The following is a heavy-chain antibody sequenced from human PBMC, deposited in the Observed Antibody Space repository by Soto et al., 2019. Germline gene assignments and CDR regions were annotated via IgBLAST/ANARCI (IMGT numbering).Heavy chain of an antibody. V-gene: IGHV3-30-3*01. CDR2: ISYDGSNK. J-gene: IGHJ4*02. Sequence: QVQLVESGGGVVQPGRSLRLSCAASGFTFSSYAMDWVRQAPGKGLEWVAVISYDGSNKYYADSVKGRFTISRDNSKNTLYLQMNSLRAEDTAVYYCARDPPIVVVVAATPYFDYWGQGTLVTVSS. CDR1: GFTFSSYA. D-gene: IGHD2-15*01. CDR3: ARDPPIVVVVAATPYFDY.